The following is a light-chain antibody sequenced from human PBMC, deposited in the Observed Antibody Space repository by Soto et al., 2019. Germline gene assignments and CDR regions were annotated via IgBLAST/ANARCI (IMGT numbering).Light chain of an antibody. CDR2: GAS. CDR3: QQYNTWGT. Sequence: EIVMTQSPATLSVSPGERATLSCRASQSVSSNLAWYQQKPGQAPRLLSYGASTRATGIPARFSGSGSGTEFTLTISSLQSEDFAVYYCQQYNTWGTFGQGTKVEIK. CDR1: QSVSSN. J-gene: IGKJ1*01. V-gene: IGKV3-15*01.